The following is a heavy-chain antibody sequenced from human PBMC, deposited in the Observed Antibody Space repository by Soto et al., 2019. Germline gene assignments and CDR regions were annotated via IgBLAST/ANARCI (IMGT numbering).Heavy chain of an antibody. J-gene: IGHJ5*02. Sequence: ASVKVSCKASGYTFTSYYMHWVRQAPGQGLEWMGIINPSGGSTSYAQKFQGRVTMTRDTSTSTVYMELSSLRSEDTAAYYCARDRLATTKHNNWFDPWGQGTLVTVSS. CDR3: ARDRLATTKHNNWFDP. CDR2: INPSGGST. CDR1: GYTFTSYY. V-gene: IGHV1-46*01. D-gene: IGHD5-12*01.